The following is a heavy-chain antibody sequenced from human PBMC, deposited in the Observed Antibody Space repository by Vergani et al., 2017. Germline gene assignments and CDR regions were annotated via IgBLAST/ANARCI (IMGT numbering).Heavy chain of an antibody. D-gene: IGHD3-16*02. Sequence: QVQLVQSGAEVKKPGASVTVSCKASGYTFTSYDINWVRQATGQGLEWMGWMNPNSGNTGYAQKVQCIVTMTRNTSISTTYMDLSSLRSEDTAVYYCARAGPYDYVWGSYRYRVPIPFVAYWGQGTLVTVSS. V-gene: IGHV1-8*01. CDR2: MNPNSGNT. CDR3: ARAGPYDYVWGSYRYRVPIPFVAY. CDR1: GYTFTSYD. J-gene: IGHJ4*02.